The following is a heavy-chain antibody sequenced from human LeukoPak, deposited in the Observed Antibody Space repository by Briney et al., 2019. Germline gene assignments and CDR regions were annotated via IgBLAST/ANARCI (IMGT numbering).Heavy chain of an antibody. J-gene: IGHJ4*02. D-gene: IGHD5-12*01. CDR3: ARDRSGYSGYDFFDY. V-gene: IGHV3-48*03. CDR1: GFTFSSFE. CDR2: ISISGSTI. Sequence: GGSLRLSCAASGFTFSSFEMNWVRQAPGKGLEWVSYISISGSTIYYADSVKGRFTISRDNAKNSLYLQMNSLRAEDTAVYYCARDRSGYSGYDFFDYWGQGALVTVSS.